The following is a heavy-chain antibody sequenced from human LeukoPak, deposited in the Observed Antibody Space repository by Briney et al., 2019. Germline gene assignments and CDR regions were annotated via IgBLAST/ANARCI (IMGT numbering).Heavy chain of an antibody. CDR1: GGTFSGYY. Sequence: PSETLSLTCAVYGGTFSGYYWSWIRQPPGKRLEWVGESNDSGGTNYNPSLKSRVTISADKSKNQVSLRLSSVTAADTAVYYCARGHVWGMGDYFDYWGQGTLVTVSS. D-gene: IGHD3-16*01. V-gene: IGHV4-34*01. CDR2: SNDSGGT. J-gene: IGHJ4*02. CDR3: ARGHVWGMGDYFDY.